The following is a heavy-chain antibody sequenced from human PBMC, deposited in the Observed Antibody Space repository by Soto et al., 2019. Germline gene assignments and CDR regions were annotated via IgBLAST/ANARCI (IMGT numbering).Heavy chain of an antibody. Sequence: QITLKESGPPLLEPTQTLTLTCSFSGFSLTSSGVGVGWLRQAPGKALECLGIIYWDGDRRYNPSLRQRLTITKDTSKNQVVLTMTYMEPVDTAPYYCAHRVPYTPYRDAGWFDPWGQGTLVTVS. V-gene: IGHV2-5*02. D-gene: IGHD2-2*02. J-gene: IGHJ5*02. CDR3: AHRVPYTPYRDAGWFDP. CDR2: IYWDGDR. CDR1: GFSLTSSGVG.